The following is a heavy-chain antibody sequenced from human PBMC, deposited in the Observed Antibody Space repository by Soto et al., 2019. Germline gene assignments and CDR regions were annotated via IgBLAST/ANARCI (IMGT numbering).Heavy chain of an antibody. Sequence: QVQLVESGGGVVQPGRSLRLDCAASGFTFSSYAMHWVRQAPGKGLEWVADISYDGSNKYYADSVKGRFTISRDNSKNTLYLQMNSLRAEDTAVYYCARDLGPRYSGSYLPGYWGQGTLVTVSS. J-gene: IGHJ4*02. CDR3: ARDLGPRYSGSYLPGY. V-gene: IGHV3-30-3*01. CDR1: GFTFSSYA. CDR2: ISYDGSNK. D-gene: IGHD1-26*01.